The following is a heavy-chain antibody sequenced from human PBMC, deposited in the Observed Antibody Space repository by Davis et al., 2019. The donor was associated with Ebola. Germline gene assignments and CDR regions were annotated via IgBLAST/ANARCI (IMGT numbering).Heavy chain of an antibody. CDR1: GGSVKRHY. V-gene: IGHV4-59*02. CDR2: FFYSGST. D-gene: IGHD2/OR15-2a*01. CDR3: AVLAGY. Sequence: SETLSLTFSVPGGSVKRHYWSWIRQSPGKGLEWIGYFFYSGSTNYNPSLMSRATISLDTSSNQVSLKLNSVTTADTAVYYCAVLAGYWGQGTLVTVSS. J-gene: IGHJ4*02.